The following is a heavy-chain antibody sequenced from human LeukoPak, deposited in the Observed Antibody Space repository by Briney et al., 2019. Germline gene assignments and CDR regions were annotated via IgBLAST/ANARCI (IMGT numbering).Heavy chain of an antibody. Sequence: GGSLRLSCAASGFTFSSYAMSWVRQAPGKGLEWVAVISYDGSNKYYADSVKGRFTISRDNSKNTLYLQMNSLRAEDTAVYYCAKGRQQWPFDYWGQGTLVTVSS. V-gene: IGHV3-30*18. CDR2: ISYDGSNK. CDR1: GFTFSSYA. CDR3: AKGRQQWPFDY. J-gene: IGHJ4*02. D-gene: IGHD6-19*01.